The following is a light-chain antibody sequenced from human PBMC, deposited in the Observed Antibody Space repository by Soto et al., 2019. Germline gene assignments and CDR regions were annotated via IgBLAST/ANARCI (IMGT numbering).Light chain of an antibody. CDR1: QSVSTY. V-gene: IGKV3-11*01. CDR3: QQRSNWPRT. J-gene: IGKJ2*01. CDR2: DAS. Sequence: EIELTQSPATLSLSPGERATLSCRASQSVSTYLAWYQQKPGQAPRLLIYDASNRATGTPARFSGSGSGTDFTLTISSLESEDFAVYYCQQRSNWPRTFGQGTKLEIK.